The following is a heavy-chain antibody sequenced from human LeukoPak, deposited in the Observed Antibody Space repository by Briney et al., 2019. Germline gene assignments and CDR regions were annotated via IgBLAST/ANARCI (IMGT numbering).Heavy chain of an antibody. J-gene: IGHJ6*02. CDR2: ISSSSSYI. CDR3: ARGGATMIVVGYYYYGMDV. D-gene: IGHD3-22*01. V-gene: IGHV3-21*01. CDR1: GFTFSSYS. Sequence: PGGSLRLSCAASGFTFSSYSMNWVRQAPGKGLEWVSSISSSSSYIYYADSVKGRFTISRDNAKNSLYLQMNSLRAEDTAVYYCARGGATMIVVGYYYYGMDVWGQGTTVTVSS.